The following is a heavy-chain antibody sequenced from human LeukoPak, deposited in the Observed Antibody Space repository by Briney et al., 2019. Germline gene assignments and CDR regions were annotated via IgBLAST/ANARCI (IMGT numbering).Heavy chain of an antibody. CDR3: ARWGEDVKDSFDI. V-gene: IGHV4-31*03. Sequence: PSQTLSLTCSVSSGSISSGTSYWSWIRHHPGKGLEWIGYIYHTGNTYYNPSLKSRTTISVDTSKNQFSLNLRSVTAADTAVYFCARWGEDVKDSFDIWGQGTVVTVSS. J-gene: IGHJ3*02. D-gene: IGHD3-10*01. CDR2: IYHTGNT. CDR1: SGSISSGTSY.